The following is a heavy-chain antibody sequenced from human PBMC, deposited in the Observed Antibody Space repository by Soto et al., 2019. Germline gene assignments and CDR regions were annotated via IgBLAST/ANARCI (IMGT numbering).Heavy chain of an antibody. CDR1: GYTFTSYA. V-gene: IGHV1-3*01. CDR2: IDGVNGNT. CDR3: ARDPPGMTYYHGSGSYYY. J-gene: IGHJ4*02. D-gene: IGHD3-10*01. Sequence: QVQLVQSGAEVKKPGASMKVSCKASGYTFTSYALHWVRQAPGQSLEWMGWIDGVNGNTKYSQRFQGRITITRETSANTAYMELSSLRPEDTAVYYCARDPPGMTYYHGSGSYYYWGQGTLVTVSS.